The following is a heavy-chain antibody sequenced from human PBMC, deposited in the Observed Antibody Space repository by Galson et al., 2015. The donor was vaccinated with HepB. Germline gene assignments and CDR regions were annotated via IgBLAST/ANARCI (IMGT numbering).Heavy chain of an antibody. D-gene: IGHD6-13*01. CDR1: GYTLTEFS. CDR3: ATALVAAAGTVDY. Sequence: SVKVSCKVSGYTLTEFSMHWVRQAPGKGLEWMGGFDPEDGETIYAQKFQGRVTMTEDTSTDTAYMELSSLRSEDTAVYYCATALVAAAGTVDYWGQGTLVTVSS. V-gene: IGHV1-24*01. J-gene: IGHJ4*02. CDR2: FDPEDGET.